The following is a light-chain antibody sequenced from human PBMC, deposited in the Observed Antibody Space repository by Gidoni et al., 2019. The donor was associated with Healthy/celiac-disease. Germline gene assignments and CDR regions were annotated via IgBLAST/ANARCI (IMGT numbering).Light chain of an antibody. Sequence: DIVMTQSPDSLAVSLGERATSNCKSSQSLLYSSNNKNYLAWYQQKPGQPPKLLIYWASTRESGVPARFSGSGSGTDFTLTISSLQAEDVAVYYCQQYYNTPYTFGQGTKLEIK. J-gene: IGKJ2*01. CDR2: WAS. CDR3: QQYYNTPYT. V-gene: IGKV4-1*01. CDR1: QSLLYSSNNKNY.